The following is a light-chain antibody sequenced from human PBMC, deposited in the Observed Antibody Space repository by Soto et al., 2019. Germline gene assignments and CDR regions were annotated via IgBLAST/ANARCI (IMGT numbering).Light chain of an antibody. Sequence: EIVLTQSPGTLSLSPGERATLACRASQSISSDHLAWYQQRPGQAPRLLIYRASTRATGVPARFSGSGSGTEFTLTISSLQSEDVSVYFCQHYNFWPHTFGQGTRLEIK. CDR1: QSISSD. CDR2: RAS. J-gene: IGKJ5*01. V-gene: IGKV3-15*01. CDR3: QHYNFWPHT.